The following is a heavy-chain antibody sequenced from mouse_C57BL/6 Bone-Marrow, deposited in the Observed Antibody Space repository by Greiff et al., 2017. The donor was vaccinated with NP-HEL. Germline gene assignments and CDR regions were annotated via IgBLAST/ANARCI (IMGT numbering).Heavy chain of an antibody. CDR1: GFNIKNTY. J-gene: IGHJ1*03. D-gene: IGHD1-1*01. V-gene: IGHV14-3*01. CDR3: ARRFITTVVPYFDV. Sequence: EVQGVESVAELVRPGASVKLSCTASGFNIKNTYMHWVKQRPEQGLEWIGRIDPANGNTKYAPKFQGKATITADTSSNTAYLQLSSLTSEDTAIYYCARRFITTVVPYFDVWGTGTTVTVSS. CDR2: IDPANGNT.